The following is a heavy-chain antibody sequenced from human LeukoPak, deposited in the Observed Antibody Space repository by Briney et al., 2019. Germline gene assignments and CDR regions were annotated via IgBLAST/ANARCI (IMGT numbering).Heavy chain of an antibody. CDR1: GFPLSSYW. CDR3: ATSLGPLTEY. CDR2: INSGGSGT. J-gene: IGHJ4*02. D-gene: IGHD7-27*01. V-gene: IGHV3-74*01. Sequence: GGSLRLSCAASGFPLSSYWMHWVRQTAGKGLVWVSRINSGGSGTSYADSVEGRFTISRDNAKNILYLQMNSLRAEDSALYYCATSLGPLTEYWGQGTLVTVSS.